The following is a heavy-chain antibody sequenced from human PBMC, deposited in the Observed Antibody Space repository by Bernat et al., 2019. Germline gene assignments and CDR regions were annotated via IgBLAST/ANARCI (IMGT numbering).Heavy chain of an antibody. CDR3: AKSWGYYDEEAFDI. J-gene: IGHJ3*02. CDR1: GFTFSSYG. Sequence: QVQLVESGGGVVLPGRSLRLSCAASGFTFSSYGMHWVRQAPGKGLEWVAVISYDGSNKYYADSVKGRFTISRDNSKNTLYLQMNSLRAEDTAVYYCAKSWGYYDEEAFDIWGQGTMVTVSS. CDR2: ISYDGSNK. D-gene: IGHD3-22*01. V-gene: IGHV3-30*18.